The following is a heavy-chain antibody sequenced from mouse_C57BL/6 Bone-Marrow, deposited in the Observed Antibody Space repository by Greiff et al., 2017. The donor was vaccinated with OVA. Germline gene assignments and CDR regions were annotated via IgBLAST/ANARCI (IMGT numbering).Heavy chain of an antibody. J-gene: IGHJ2*01. CDR3: ARPNPVYYYGSSPLDY. CDR2: IFPGSGST. Sequence: VKLQESGPELVKPGASVKISCKASGYTFTDYYINWVKQRPGQGLEWIGWIFPGSGSTYYNEKFKGKATLTVYKSSSTAYMLLSSLTSEDSAVYFCARPNPVYYYGSSPLDYWGQGTTLTVSS. CDR1: GYTFTDYY. D-gene: IGHD1-1*01. V-gene: IGHV1-75*01.